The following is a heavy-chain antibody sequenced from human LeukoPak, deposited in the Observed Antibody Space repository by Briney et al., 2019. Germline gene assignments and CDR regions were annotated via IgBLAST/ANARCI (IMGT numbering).Heavy chain of an antibody. CDR1: GFTFSSYA. V-gene: IGHV3-23*01. Sequence: GGSLRLSCAASGFTFSSYAMSWVRQAPEKGLEWVSAISGSGGSTYYADSVKGRFTISRGNSKNTLYLQMNSLRAEDTAVYYCAKHTNMTDSPYFDYWGQGTLVTVSS. CDR3: AKHTNMTDSPYFDY. D-gene: IGHD2/OR15-2a*01. J-gene: IGHJ4*02. CDR2: ISGSGGST.